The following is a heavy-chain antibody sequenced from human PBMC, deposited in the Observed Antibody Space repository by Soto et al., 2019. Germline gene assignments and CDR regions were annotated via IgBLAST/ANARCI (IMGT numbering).Heavy chain of an antibody. CDR3: ARVEYYGSGSYYKGYPDV. V-gene: IGHV3-13*01. D-gene: IGHD3-10*01. CDR1: EFTFSSYD. CDR2: IGTAGDT. Sequence: ESGGGLVQPGGSLRLSCAASEFTFSSYDMHWVRQATGKGLEWVSAIGTAGDTYYPGSVKGRFTISRENAKNSLYLQMNSLRAGDTAVYYCARVEYYGSGSYYKGYPDVWGKGTTVTVSS. J-gene: IGHJ6*04.